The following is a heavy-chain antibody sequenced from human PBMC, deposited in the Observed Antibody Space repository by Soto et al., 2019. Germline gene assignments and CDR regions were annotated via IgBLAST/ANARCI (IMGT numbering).Heavy chain of an antibody. CDR3: ATAGLTGTV. Sequence: QLVEYGGGSVQPGRSLRLSCAPSGFTFSSYEMNWVRQAPGKGLEWVSYISVSGTMRFYADAVKGRFTISRDNTKKILYLQMNSLRAEDTALYYCATAGLTGTVWGQGTTVTVSS. D-gene: IGHD3-9*01. CDR1: GFTFSSYE. CDR2: ISVSGTMR. J-gene: IGHJ6*02. V-gene: IGHV3-48*03.